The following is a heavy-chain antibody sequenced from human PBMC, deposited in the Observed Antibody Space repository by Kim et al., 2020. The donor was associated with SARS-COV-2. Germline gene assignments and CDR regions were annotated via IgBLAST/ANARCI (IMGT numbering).Heavy chain of an antibody. D-gene: IGHD3-10*01. CDR1: GFTFSSYS. CDR2: ISSSSSYI. Sequence: GGSLRLSCAASGFTFSSYSMNWVRQAPGKGLEWVSSISSSSSYIYYADSVKGRFTISRDNAKNSLYLQMNSLRAEDTAMYYCARQDFRGVTRIYYFDYWGQGTLVTVSS. CDR3: ARQDFRGVTRIYYFDY. V-gene: IGHV3-21*01. J-gene: IGHJ4*02.